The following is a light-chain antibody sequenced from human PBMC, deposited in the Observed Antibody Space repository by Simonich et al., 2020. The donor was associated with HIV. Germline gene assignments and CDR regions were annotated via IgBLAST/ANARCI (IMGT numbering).Light chain of an antibody. V-gene: IGKV4-1*01. CDR1: RSVLYSSNTKNY. CDR2: WAA. CDR3: QQYYSTPPT. J-gene: IGKJ1*01. Sequence: DIVMTQSPDSLAVSLGERATINCKSSRSVLYSSNTKNYLAWYQQKPGQPPKLLIYWAATRESGVPDRFSASGSGTDFTLTISSLQAEDVAVYYCQQYYSTPPTFGQGTKVEIK.